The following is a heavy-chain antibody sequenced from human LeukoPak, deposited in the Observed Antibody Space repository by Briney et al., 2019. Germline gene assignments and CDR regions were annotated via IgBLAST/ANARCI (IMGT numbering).Heavy chain of an antibody. CDR1: GGPISSYY. CDR2: IYYSGST. V-gene: IGHV4-59*01. Sequence: SEILSLTCTVSGGPISSYYWSWIPQPPGKGLEWIGYIYYSGSTNYNPSLKSRVTISVDTSKNQFSLKLSSVTAADTAVYYCARMYSSSFDIWGQGTMVTVSS. CDR3: ARMYSSSFDI. J-gene: IGHJ3*02. D-gene: IGHD6-6*01.